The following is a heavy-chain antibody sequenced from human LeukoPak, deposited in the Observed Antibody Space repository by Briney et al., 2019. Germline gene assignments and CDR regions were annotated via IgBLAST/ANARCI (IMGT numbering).Heavy chain of an antibody. Sequence: GGSLRLSCTASGFAFGDYAMSWVRQAPGKGLEWVGFIRSKAYGGTTEYAASVKGRFTISRDDPKSIAYLQMNSLKTEDTAVYYCTREGAYCGGDCYNDAFDIWGQGTMVTVSS. CDR3: TREGAYCGGDCYNDAFDI. D-gene: IGHD2-21*02. V-gene: IGHV3-49*04. J-gene: IGHJ3*02. CDR1: GFAFGDYA. CDR2: IRSKAYGGTT.